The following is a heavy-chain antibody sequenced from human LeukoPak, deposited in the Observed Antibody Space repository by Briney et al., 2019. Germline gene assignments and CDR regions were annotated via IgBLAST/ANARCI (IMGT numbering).Heavy chain of an antibody. CDR3: ASRSSYSYGPTDY. J-gene: IGHJ4*02. CDR2: IYYSGST. D-gene: IGHD5-18*01. Sequence: NPSETLSLTCTVSGTSISSSSYYWGWIRQPPGKGLEWIGSIYYSGSTYYKPSLKSRVTISVDTSKNQFSLKLSSVTAADTAVYYCASRSSYSYGPTDYWGQETLVTVSS. CDR1: GTSISSSSYY. V-gene: IGHV4-39*01.